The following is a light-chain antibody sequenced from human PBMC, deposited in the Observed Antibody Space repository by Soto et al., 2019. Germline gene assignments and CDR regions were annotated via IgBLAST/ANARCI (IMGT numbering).Light chain of an antibody. CDR3: QQSYATPFT. CDR2: WAS. CDR1: QSVLYSSNNNNY. Sequence: DIVLTQSPDSLAVSLGERATINCKSSQSVLYSSNNNNYLAWFQQKPGQPPKLLFYWASTRESGVPDRFSGSGSGTDFTLTISSLQAEDVAVYYCQQSYATPFTFGQGTKLEIK. V-gene: IGKV4-1*01. J-gene: IGKJ2*01.